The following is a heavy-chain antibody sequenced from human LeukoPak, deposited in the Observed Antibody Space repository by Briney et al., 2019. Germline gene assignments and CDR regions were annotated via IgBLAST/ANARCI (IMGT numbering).Heavy chain of an antibody. J-gene: IGHJ3*02. D-gene: IGHD3-3*01. CDR2: INTSGGST. Sequence: VASVKVSCKASGYTFTSYYIHWVRQAPGQGLEWMGIINTSGGSTSYAQKFQGRVTMTRDTSTSTVYMELSSLRSEDTAVCYCRGGVTISGASDAFDIWGQGTMVTVSS. CDR3: RGGVTISGASDAFDI. V-gene: IGHV1-46*01. CDR1: GYTFTSYY.